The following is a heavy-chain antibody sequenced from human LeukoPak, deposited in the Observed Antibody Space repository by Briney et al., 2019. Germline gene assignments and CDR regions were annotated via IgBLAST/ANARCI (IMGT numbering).Heavy chain of an antibody. CDR3: AKNYFDSTGHHTFDY. CDR2: ISYDGSYK. Sequence: PGRSLRLSCAASGFSFSSAGMHWVRQAPGKGLERVAVISYDGSYKYNEDSVEGRFTISRDNFKNTLYLQMNSLRAEDTAVYYCAKNYFDSTGHHTFDYWGQGTPVTVSS. D-gene: IGHD3-22*01. V-gene: IGHV3-30*18. J-gene: IGHJ4*02. CDR1: GFSFSSAG.